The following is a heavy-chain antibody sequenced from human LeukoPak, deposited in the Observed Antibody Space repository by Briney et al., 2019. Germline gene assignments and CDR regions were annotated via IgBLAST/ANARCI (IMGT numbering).Heavy chain of an antibody. D-gene: IGHD3-16*01. CDR3: ARDLTLGIQDAFDI. Sequence: ASVKVSCKASGYTFTSYAMHWVRQAPGQRLEWMGWINAGNGNTKYSQKFQGRVTITRDTSASTAYMELRSLRSDDTAVYYCARDLTLGIQDAFDIWGQGTMVTVSS. CDR1: GYTFTSYA. V-gene: IGHV1-3*01. CDR2: INAGNGNT. J-gene: IGHJ3*02.